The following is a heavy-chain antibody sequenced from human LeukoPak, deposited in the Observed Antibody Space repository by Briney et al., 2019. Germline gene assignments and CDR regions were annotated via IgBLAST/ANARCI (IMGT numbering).Heavy chain of an antibody. CDR1: GFTFSIYA. CDR2: ISGSSSHT. Sequence: PGGSLRLSCAASGFTFSIYAMSWVRQAPGKALEWVSGISGSSSHTLDADSVRGRFIISRDNTRNTLYLHMNSLGAEDTALYYCAKEGDYSNAAPEWGFDSWGQGTLVTVSS. V-gene: IGHV3-23*01. D-gene: IGHD4-17*01. J-gene: IGHJ4*02. CDR3: AKEGDYSNAAPEWGFDS.